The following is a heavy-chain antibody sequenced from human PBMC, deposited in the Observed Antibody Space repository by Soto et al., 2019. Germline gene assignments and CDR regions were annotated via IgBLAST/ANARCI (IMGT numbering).Heavy chain of an antibody. CDR2: IYSGGST. CDR1: GFTVSSNY. D-gene: IGHD2-15*01. V-gene: IGHV3-53*04. CDR3: ARGRGYCSGCSCRQLGLFDP. J-gene: IGHJ5*02. Sequence: EVQLVESGGGLVQHGGSLRLSCAASGFTVSSNYMSWVRQAPGKGLEWVSVIYSGGSTNYAESVKGRFTISRHKSKNTLALRINSLRPEVKVLYYCARGRGYCSGCSCRQLGLFDPWGQGTLVTVSS.